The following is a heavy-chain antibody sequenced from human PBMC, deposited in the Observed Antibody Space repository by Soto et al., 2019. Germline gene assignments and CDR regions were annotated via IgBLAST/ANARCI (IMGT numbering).Heavy chain of an antibody. J-gene: IGHJ4*02. V-gene: IGHV1-58*01. Sequence: SVKVSCKASGFTFTSSAVQWVRQARGQRLEWIGWIVVGSGNTNYAQKFQERVTITRDMSTSTAYMELSSLRSEDTAVYYCAASFKYSESLALYYFDYWGQGTLVTVSS. D-gene: IGHD1-26*01. CDR1: GFTFTSSA. CDR3: AASFKYSESLALYYFDY. CDR2: IVVGSGNT.